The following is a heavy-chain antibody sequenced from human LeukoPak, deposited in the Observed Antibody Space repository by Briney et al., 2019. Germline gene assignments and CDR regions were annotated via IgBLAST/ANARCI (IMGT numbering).Heavy chain of an antibody. CDR1: GFTFSSYS. D-gene: IGHD1-26*01. CDR2: ISSSSSYI. CDR3: ARDLYSGSYPGPWFDP. Sequence: GGSLRLSCAAAGFTFSSYSMNWVRQAPGKGLEWVSSISSSSSYIYYADSVKGRFTISRDNAKNSLYLQMNSLRAEDTAVYHCARDLYSGSYPGPWFDPWGQGTLVTVSS. J-gene: IGHJ5*02. V-gene: IGHV3-21*01.